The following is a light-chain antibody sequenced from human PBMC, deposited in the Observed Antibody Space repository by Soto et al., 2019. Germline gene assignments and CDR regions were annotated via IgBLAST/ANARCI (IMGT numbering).Light chain of an antibody. CDR3: QQSYSLPYT. CDR2: VVS. J-gene: IGKJ2*01. V-gene: IGKV1-39*01. Sequence: DIQLTQSPSSLSASVGDRVTITCRASQTISRNLNWYQQKPGEAPKLLMYVVSSLQGGVPSRFSGSESGTDYTLTISSLQPDDFATYSCQQSYSLPYTFGQGTKLEIK. CDR1: QTISRN.